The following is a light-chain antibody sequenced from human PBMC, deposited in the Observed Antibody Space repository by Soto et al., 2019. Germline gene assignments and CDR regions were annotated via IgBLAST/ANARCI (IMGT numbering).Light chain of an antibody. CDR3: QSYDSSLSGSRV. CDR1: SSNIGAGYD. J-gene: IGLJ2*01. V-gene: IGLV1-40*01. CDR2: GNI. Sequence: QPVLTQPPSVSGAPGQRVTISCTGSSSNIGAGYDVHWYQQLPGTAPKLLIYGNINRPSGVPDRFSGSKSGTSASLAITGLQAEDEAEYYCQSYDSSLSGSRVFGGGTKLTVL.